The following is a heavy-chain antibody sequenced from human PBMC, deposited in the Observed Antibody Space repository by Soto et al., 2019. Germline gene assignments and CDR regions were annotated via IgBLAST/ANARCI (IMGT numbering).Heavy chain of an antibody. J-gene: IGHJ5*02. D-gene: IGHD3-3*01. CDR2: IEIGARAT. CDR3: AKLRDYDFWSGYYTGGTWFDP. V-gene: IGHV3-23*03. CDR1: GFTFTNYA. Sequence: GGSLRLSCIASGFTFTNYAMIWVRQAPGKGPEWVSSIEIGARATYYGDSVKGRFTISRDNSKNTLYLQMNSLRAEDTAVYCCAKLRDYDFWSGYYTGGTWFDPWGQGTLVTVSS.